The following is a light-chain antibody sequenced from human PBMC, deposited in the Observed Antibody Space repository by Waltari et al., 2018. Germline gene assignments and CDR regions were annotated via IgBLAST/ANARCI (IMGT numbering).Light chain of an antibody. CDR2: ENN. CDR1: FSNIEINY. Sequence: QSVLTQPPSVSAAPGQKVTISCSGSFSNIEINYVSWYQQFPQSAPKVVIYENNTRAPGIPDRLSGSRCGATATLDITGLQSADEAEYYCATWDTNLGSVVFGGGTQLTVL. CDR3: ATWDTNLGSVV. V-gene: IGLV1-51*01. J-gene: IGLJ3*02.